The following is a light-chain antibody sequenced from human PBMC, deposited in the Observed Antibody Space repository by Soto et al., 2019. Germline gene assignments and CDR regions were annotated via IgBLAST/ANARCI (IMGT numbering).Light chain of an antibody. CDR2: GAS. J-gene: IGKJ3*01. CDR1: QSVSNN. V-gene: IGKV3-15*01. CDR3: QQYNEWPLT. Sequence: EIVMTQSPATLSVSPGERANLSCRASQSVSNNLAWYQQKPGQGPWLLMYGASTRATGIPARFSGSGSGTEFALTISSLQSEDSAVYYCQQYNEWPLTFGPGTKLDIK.